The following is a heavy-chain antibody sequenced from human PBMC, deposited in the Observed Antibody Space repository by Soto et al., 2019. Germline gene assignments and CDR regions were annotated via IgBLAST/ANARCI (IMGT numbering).Heavy chain of an antibody. J-gene: IGHJ4*02. Sequence: SETRSLTCAVYCGSFSGYYWSWIRQPPGKGLEWIGEINHSGSTTYTPSLKSRVTISVDTSKNQFSLKLSSVTAADTAVYYCARGRVVVVPAAPFDYWGQGTLVTVYS. V-gene: IGHV4-34*01. D-gene: IGHD2-2*01. CDR3: ARGRVVVVPAAPFDY. CDR2: INHSGST. CDR1: CGSFSGYY.